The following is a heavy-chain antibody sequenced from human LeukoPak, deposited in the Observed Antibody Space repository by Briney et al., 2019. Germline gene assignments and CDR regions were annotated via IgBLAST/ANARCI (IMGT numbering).Heavy chain of an antibody. CDR3: AREGTATLNWFDP. V-gene: IGHV4-59*12. J-gene: IGHJ5*02. D-gene: IGHD6-25*01. Sequence: PSETLSLTCTVSGGSISSYYWSWIRQPPGKGLEWIGYIYYSGNTNYNPSLKSRVTISVDTSKNQFSLKLSSVTAADTAVYYCAREGTATLNWFDPWGQGTLVTVFS. CDR2: IYYSGNT. CDR1: GGSISSYY.